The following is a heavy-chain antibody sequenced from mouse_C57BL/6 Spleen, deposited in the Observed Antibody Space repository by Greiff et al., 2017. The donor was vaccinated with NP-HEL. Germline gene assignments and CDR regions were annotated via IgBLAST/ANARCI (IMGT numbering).Heavy chain of an antibody. D-gene: IGHD1-1*01. V-gene: IGHV1-15*01. CDR2: IDPETGGT. CDR1: GYTFTDYE. J-gene: IGHJ2*01. CDR3: TRNYYGSTLFDY. Sequence: QVQLQQSGAELVRPGASVTLSCKASGYTFTDYEMHWVKQTPVHGLEWIGAIDPETGGTAYNQKFKGKAILTADKSSSTAYMELRSLTSEDSAVYYCTRNYYGSTLFDYWGKGTTLTVSS.